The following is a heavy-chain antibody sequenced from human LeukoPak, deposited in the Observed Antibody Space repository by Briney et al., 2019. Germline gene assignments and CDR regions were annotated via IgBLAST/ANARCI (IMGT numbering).Heavy chain of an antibody. J-gene: IGHJ4*02. CDR2: TSWNSGSI. CDR1: GFAFDDYA. V-gene: IGHV3-9*03. Sequence: GGSLRLSCAASGFAFDDYAMHWVRQAPGKGLEWVSGTSWNSGSIGYADSVKGRFTISRDNAKNSLYLQMNSLRAEDMAFYYCTKSGCSSTACYYNKWGQGTLVTVSS. D-gene: IGHD2-2*01. CDR3: TKSGCSSTACYYNK.